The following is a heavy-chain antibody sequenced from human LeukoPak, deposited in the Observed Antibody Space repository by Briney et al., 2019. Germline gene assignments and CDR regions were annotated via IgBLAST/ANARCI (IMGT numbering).Heavy chain of an antibody. CDR3: GTLLSNAAFDY. Sequence: ASVKVSCKASGYTFTGYYMHWVRQAPGQGLEWMGWINPNSGETNYAQKFQGRVTMTRDTSVSTAYMELTRLRSDETAVYYCGTLLSNAAFDYSSQGTLVTVSS. V-gene: IGHV1-2*02. CDR1: GYTFTGYY. CDR2: INPNSGET. D-gene: IGHD6-25*01. J-gene: IGHJ4*02.